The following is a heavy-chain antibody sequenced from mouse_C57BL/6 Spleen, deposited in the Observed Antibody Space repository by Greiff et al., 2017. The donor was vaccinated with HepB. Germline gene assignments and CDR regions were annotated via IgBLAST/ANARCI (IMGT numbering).Heavy chain of an antibody. D-gene: IGHD2-3*01. CDR1: GYTFTNYW. CDR3: ARCDGYYYFDY. CDR2: IYPGGGYT. J-gene: IGHJ2*01. Sequence: VKLVESGAELVRPGTSVKMSCKASGYTFTNYWIGWAKQRPGHGLEWIGDIYPGGGYTNYNEKFKGKATLTADKSSSTAYMQFSSLTSERSAIYYCARCDGYYYFDYWGQGTTLTVSS. V-gene: IGHV1-63*01.